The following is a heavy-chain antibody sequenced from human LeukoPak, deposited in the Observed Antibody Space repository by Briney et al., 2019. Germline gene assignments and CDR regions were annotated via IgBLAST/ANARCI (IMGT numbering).Heavy chain of an antibody. V-gene: IGHV3-23*01. CDR2: VTGRGSST. CDR3: AKWGDFDILTGYYVSDF. J-gene: IGHJ4*02. Sequence: GGSLRLSCVASGFTFSNYAMSWVRQAPGKRLEWVSAVTGRGSSTYYADSVKGRFTISRDNSRNTLFLQMNSLRAEDTAIYYCAKWGDFDILTGYYVSDFWGQGTLVTVSS. CDR1: GFTFSNYA. D-gene: IGHD3-9*01.